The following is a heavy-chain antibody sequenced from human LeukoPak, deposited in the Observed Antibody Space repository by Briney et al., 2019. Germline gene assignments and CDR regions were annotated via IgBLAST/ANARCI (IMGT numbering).Heavy chain of an antibody. CDR3: ARDRCGGDCYPPGAFDI. V-gene: IGHV1-69*13. D-gene: IGHD2-21*02. CDR2: IIPIFGTA. CDR1: GYTFTSYG. Sequence: SVKVSCKASGYTFTSYGISWVRQAPGQGLEWMGGIIPIFGTANYAQKFQGRVTITADESTSTAYMELSSLRSEDTAVYYCARDRCGGDCYPPGAFDIWGQGTMVTVSS. J-gene: IGHJ3*02.